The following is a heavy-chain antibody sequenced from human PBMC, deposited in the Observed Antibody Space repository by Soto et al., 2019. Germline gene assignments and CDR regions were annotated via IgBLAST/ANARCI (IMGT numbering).Heavy chain of an antibody. CDR2: IYYSGST. V-gene: IGHV4-61*01. CDR3: ARDVGYDSSGYYYVTAFDI. CDR1: GGSISSSSYY. J-gene: IGHJ3*02. D-gene: IGHD3-22*01. Sequence: SETLSLTCTVSGGSISSSSYYWGWIRQPPGKGLEWIGYIYYSGSTNYNPSLKSRVTISVDTSKNQFSLKLSSVTAADTVVYYCARDVGYDSSGYYYVTAFDIWGQGTMVTVSS.